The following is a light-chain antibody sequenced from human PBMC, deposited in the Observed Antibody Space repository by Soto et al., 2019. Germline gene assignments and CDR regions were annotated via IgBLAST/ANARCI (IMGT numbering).Light chain of an antibody. CDR2: DAS. V-gene: IGKV1-5*01. CDR3: QQYESYSPWT. J-gene: IGKJ1*01. CDR1: QSIRSW. Sequence: DIQMTQSPSALSASVGDRATITCRASQSIRSWLAWYQQKSGKAPKLLIYDASTLQSGVPSRYSGSGSGTEFTLTISNLQPDDFATYYCQQYESYSPWTFGQGTKVDI.